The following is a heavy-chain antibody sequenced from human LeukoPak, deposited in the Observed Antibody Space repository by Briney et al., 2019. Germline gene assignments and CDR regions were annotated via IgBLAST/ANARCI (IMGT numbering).Heavy chain of an antibody. CDR2: ISSSSSYI. V-gene: IGHV3-21*01. CDR3: ARDNGPKYSSGWYDYGY. D-gene: IGHD6-19*01. Sequence: PGGSLRLSCAASGFTFSSYSMNWVRQAPGKGLEWVSSISSSSSYIYYADSVKGRFTISRDNAKNSLYLQMNSLRAEDTAVYYCARDNGPKYSSGWYDYGYWGQGTLVTVSS. CDR1: GFTFSSYS. J-gene: IGHJ4*02.